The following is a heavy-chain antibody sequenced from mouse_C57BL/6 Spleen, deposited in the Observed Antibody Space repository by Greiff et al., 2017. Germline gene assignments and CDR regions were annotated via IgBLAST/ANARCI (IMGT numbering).Heavy chain of an antibody. D-gene: IGHD1-1*01. CDR2: INPNYGTT. CDR1: GYSFTDYN. CDR3: ARERHYYGSSTGYYAMDY. V-gene: IGHV1-39*01. Sequence: EVQLQESGPELVKPGASVKISCKASGYSFTDYNMNWVKQSNGKSLEWIGVINPNYGTTSYNQKFKGKATLTVDQSSSTAYMQLNSLTSEDSAVYYCARERHYYGSSTGYYAMDYWGQGTSVTVSS. J-gene: IGHJ4*01.